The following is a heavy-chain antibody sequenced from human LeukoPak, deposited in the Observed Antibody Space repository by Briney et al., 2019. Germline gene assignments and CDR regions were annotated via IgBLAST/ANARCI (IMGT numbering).Heavy chain of an antibody. V-gene: IGHV5-51*01. Sequence: GESLKSSCKLSGSSFTNYWIGWVRQIPGKGLEWMGIIFLGDFDTRYSPSFRGLVTFSADKSINAAYLHWSSLKASDTALYYCARHGVVPATDDAFDIWGQGTMVTVSS. CDR1: GSSFTNYW. J-gene: IGHJ3*02. CDR2: IFLGDFDT. D-gene: IGHD2-2*01. CDR3: ARHGVVPATDDAFDI.